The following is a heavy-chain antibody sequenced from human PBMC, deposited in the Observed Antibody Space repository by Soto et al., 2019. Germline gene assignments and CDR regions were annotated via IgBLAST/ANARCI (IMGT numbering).Heavy chain of an antibody. CDR3: ARAGFHFGLDV. Sequence: QVQLLESGGGVVQPGRSLRLSCAASAFTFSDFAMHWVRQAPGKGLEWMAVMSSDGTTIYYAGSVKGRFTISRDNFKSTLYLQMNSLRPDDTAVYYCARAGFHFGLDVWGLGTTVTVSA. D-gene: IGHD3-9*01. J-gene: IGHJ6*01. V-gene: IGHV3-30-3*01. CDR1: AFTFSDFA. CDR2: MSSDGTTI.